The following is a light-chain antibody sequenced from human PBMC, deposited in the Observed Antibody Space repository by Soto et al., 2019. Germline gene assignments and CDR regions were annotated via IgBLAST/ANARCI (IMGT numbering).Light chain of an antibody. CDR2: GAS. CDR1: QSVSSY. CDR3: QQYNNWPRT. J-gene: IGKJ1*01. V-gene: IGKV3-15*01. Sequence: EILLTQSPATLSVSPGERATLSCRASQSVSSYLAWYQQKPGQPPRLLIYGASTRATGIPARFSGSGSGTDFTLTISSLQSEDFAVYYCQQYNNWPRTVGQGTKVDIK.